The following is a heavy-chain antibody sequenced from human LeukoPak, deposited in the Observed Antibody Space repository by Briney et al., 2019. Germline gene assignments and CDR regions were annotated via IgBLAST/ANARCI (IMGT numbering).Heavy chain of an antibody. CDR2: INPNSGGT. CDR3: ARDLPPPYYYDSSGSHFDY. Sequence: ASVKVSCMASGYTFTGYYMHWVRQAPGQGLEWMGWINPNSGGTNYAQKFQGRVTMTRDTSISTAYMELSRLRSDDTAVYYCARDLPPPYYYDSSGSHFDYWGQGTLVTVSS. J-gene: IGHJ4*02. D-gene: IGHD3-22*01. V-gene: IGHV1-2*02. CDR1: GYTFTGYY.